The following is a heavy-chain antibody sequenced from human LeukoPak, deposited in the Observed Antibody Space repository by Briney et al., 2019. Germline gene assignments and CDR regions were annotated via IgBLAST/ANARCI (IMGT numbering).Heavy chain of an antibody. Sequence: PSETLSLTCTVSGGSINNGNYFWHWIRQPAGKGLQWIGRIHASGSTNYSPSLKSRVTISMYMSKNQFSLKLTSVTAADTAVYYCARVPAETTHGIISTPEPWGQGTMVTVS. CDR1: GGSINNGNYF. CDR2: IHASGST. D-gene: IGHD5/OR15-5a*01. V-gene: IGHV4-61*02. CDR3: ARVPAETTHGIISTPEP. J-gene: IGHJ3*01.